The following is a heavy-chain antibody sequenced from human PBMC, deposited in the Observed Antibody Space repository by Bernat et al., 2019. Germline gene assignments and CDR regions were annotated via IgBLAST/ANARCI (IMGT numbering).Heavy chain of an antibody. CDR3: ARGYDIWAGYYGYYFDY. D-gene: IGHD3-9*01. V-gene: IGHV1-2*04. Sequence: QVQLVQSGAEVKKPGASVKVSCKASGYTFTGYYMHWVRQAPGQGLEWMGWINPNSGGTNYAQKFQGWVTMTRDTSISTAYMELSRLRSDDTAVYYCARGYDIWAGYYGYYFDYWGQGTLVTVSS. J-gene: IGHJ4*02. CDR2: INPNSGGT. CDR1: GYTFTGYY.